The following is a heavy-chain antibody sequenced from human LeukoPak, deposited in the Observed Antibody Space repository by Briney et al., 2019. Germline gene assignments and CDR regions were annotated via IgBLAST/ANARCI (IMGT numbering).Heavy chain of an antibody. J-gene: IGHJ5*02. V-gene: IGHV3-74*01. CDR3: ARDANAAMMA. D-gene: IGHD5-18*01. CDR1: GFTFSNYW. Sequence: GGSLRLSCAASGFTFSNYWMHWVRQVPGKGLVWVSRINGDGGSTNYADSVKGRFTISRDNAKNTLYLQMNSLRAEDTAVYYCARDANAAMMAWGQGILVAVSS. CDR2: INGDGGST.